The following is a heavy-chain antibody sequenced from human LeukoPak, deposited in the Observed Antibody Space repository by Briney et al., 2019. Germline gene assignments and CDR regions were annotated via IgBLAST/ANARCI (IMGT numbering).Heavy chain of an antibody. CDR3: ARDPPIGGADVFDI. Sequence: ASLKVSCKAAGYTFTGYYMHWVRQAPGQGLEWMGWINPKSGGTNYAQKFQGRVTMTRDTSISTAYMELSRLTSDDTAVYYCARDPPIGGADVFDIWGQGTMVTVSS. D-gene: IGHD3-10*01. V-gene: IGHV1-2*02. CDR1: GYTFTGYY. J-gene: IGHJ3*02. CDR2: INPKSGGT.